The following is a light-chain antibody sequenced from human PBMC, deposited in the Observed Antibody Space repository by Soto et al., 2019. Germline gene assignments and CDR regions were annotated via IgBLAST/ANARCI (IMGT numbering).Light chain of an antibody. V-gene: IGKV1-12*01. J-gene: IGKJ5*01. CDR3: QQVVNFPIT. CDR1: QTVHDW. CDR2: FVS. Sequence: DIQMTQSPSSVSASVGDRVTITCRASQTVHDWLAWYQQKPGKAPKLLMYFVSRLQTGVPSRFSGSWSGTEFTLTISNLQPEDFATYYCQQVVNFPITFGQGTRLEIE.